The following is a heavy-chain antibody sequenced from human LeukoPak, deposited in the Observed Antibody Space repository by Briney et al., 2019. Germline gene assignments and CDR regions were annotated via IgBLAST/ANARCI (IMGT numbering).Heavy chain of an antibody. Sequence: GGSLRLSCAASGFSFSNHWMTWVRQAPGKGLEWVANIKEDGSEKYCVDSLKGRFTISRDNAKNTLYLQMNSLRAEDTAVYYCARDRGYQPDYWGQGTLVTVSS. J-gene: IGHJ4*02. D-gene: IGHD5-18*01. V-gene: IGHV3-7*01. CDR2: IKEDGSEK. CDR1: GFSFSNHW. CDR3: ARDRGYQPDY.